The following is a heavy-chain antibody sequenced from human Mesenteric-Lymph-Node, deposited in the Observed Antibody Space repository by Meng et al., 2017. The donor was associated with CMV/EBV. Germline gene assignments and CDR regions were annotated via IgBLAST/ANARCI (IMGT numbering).Heavy chain of an antibody. CDR2: ISSRSATL. CDR3: TSRVGATPSYYGMDV. J-gene: IGHJ6*02. V-gene: IGHV3-48*04. CDR1: GFSFSLYS. D-gene: IGHD1-26*01. Sequence: GESLKISCAASGFSFSLYSMNWVRQVPGKGLEWLSYISSRSATLYYTDSVQGRFTVSRDDAKNSLYLQMNNLRTEDTAVYYCTSRVGATPSYYGMDVWGQGTTVTVSS.